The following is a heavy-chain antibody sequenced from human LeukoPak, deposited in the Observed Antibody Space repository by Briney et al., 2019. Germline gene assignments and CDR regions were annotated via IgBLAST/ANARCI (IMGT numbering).Heavy chain of an antibody. V-gene: IGHV4-59*12. CDR1: GGSISSYY. CDR2: IYHSGST. J-gene: IGHJ2*01. CDR3: ARDPLPAANYWYFDL. Sequence: KPSETLSLTCTVSGGSISSYYWSWIRQPPGKGLEWIGYIYHSGSTDYNPSLKSRVTISVNTSKSQFSLKLTSVTAADTAVYYCARDPLPAANYWYFDLWGRGTLVTVSS. D-gene: IGHD2-2*01.